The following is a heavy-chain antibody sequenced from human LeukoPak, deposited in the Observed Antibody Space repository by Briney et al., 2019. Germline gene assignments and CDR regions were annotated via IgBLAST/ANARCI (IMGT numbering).Heavy chain of an antibody. J-gene: IGHJ4*02. D-gene: IGHD3-22*01. CDR1: GFSFSTYA. V-gene: IGHV3-23*01. CDR3: AKGVYDYDRSGYSN. CDR2: ISGNGAST. Sequence: GGSLRLSCAASGFSFSTYAMNWVRQIAGQGPEWASGISGNGASTFYVDSVKGRFTISRDNSKNTLSPQMSSLRAEDTAIYYCAKGVYDYDRSGYSNWGQGTQVTVSS.